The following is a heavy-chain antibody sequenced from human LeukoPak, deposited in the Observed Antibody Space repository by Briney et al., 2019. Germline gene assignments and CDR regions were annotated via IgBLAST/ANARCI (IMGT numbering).Heavy chain of an antibody. Sequence: SVKVSCKASGGTFSSYTISWVRQAPGQGLEWMGRIIPILGIANYAQKFQGRVTITADKPTSTAYMELSSLRSEDTAVYYCASAIVVVPAAILFQHWGQGTLVTVSS. CDR1: GGTFSSYT. D-gene: IGHD2-2*02. CDR2: IIPILGIA. CDR3: ASAIVVVPAAILFQH. J-gene: IGHJ1*01. V-gene: IGHV1-69*02.